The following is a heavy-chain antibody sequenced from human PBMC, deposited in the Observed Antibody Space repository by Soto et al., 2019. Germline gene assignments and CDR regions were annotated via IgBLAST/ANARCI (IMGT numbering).Heavy chain of an antibody. D-gene: IGHD6-6*01. Sequence: ASVKVSCKASGYTFTSYGISWVRQAPGQGLEWMGWISAYNGNTNYAQKLQGRVTMTTDTSTSTAYMELRSLRSDDTAVYYRARSGSRELAYYYYGMDVWGQGTTVTVSS. CDR3: ARSGSRELAYYYYGMDV. CDR1: GYTFTSYG. CDR2: ISAYNGNT. V-gene: IGHV1-18*04. J-gene: IGHJ6*02.